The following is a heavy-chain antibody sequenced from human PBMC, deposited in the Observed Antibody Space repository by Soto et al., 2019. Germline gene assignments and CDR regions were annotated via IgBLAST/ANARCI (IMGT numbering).Heavy chain of an antibody. D-gene: IGHD1-26*01. CDR3: ARIPSYIRSLSSWFDP. CDR2: IIRIFVTA. CDR1: ARAFSSYA. J-gene: IGHJ5*02. Sequence: AVKVSCTAAARAFSSYASSWVREVPGQGLEWMGGIIRIFVTANYAQKFPGRGTITAEESTSNEYQDLRSRSSEHTAVYYCARIPSYIRSLSSWFDPWAQGTLVTVSS. V-gene: IGHV1-69*01.